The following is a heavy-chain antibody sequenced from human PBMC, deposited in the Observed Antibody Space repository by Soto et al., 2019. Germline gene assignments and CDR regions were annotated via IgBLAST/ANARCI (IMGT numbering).Heavy chain of an antibody. CDR3: ARPGIAAQDYYGMDV. CDR2: IDPSDSYT. D-gene: IGHD6-13*01. V-gene: IGHV5-10-1*01. J-gene: IGHJ6*02. CDR1: QYTFTNDW. Sequence: GESLKISCKGPQYTFTNDWIGWVRQLPGKGLEWMGRIDPSDSYTNYSPSFQGHVTISADKSISTAYLQWSSLKASDTAMYYCARPGIAAQDYYGMDVWGQGTTVTVSS.